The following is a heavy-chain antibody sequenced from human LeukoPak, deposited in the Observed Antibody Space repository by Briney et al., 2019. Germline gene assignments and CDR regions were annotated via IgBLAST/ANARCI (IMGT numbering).Heavy chain of an antibody. CDR3: AGGGSSVSGKAIDY. D-gene: IGHD6-19*01. CDR2: INPKSGNT. Sequence: ASVKVSCKASGYTFSDYYMHWVRQAPGQGLEWMGWINPKSGNTKYAQKFQGRAAMTRDTSISTVYLDLSSLTSDDTAVYFCAGGGSSVSGKAIDYWGQGSLVTVSS. CDR1: GYTFSDYY. J-gene: IGHJ4*02. V-gene: IGHV1-2*02.